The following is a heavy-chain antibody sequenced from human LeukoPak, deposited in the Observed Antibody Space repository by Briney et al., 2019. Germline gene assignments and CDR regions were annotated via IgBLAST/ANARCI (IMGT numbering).Heavy chain of an antibody. Sequence: SETLSLTCAVYGGSFSGYYWSWIRQPPGKGLEWIGEINHSGSTNYNPSLKSRVTISVDTSKNQFSLKLSSVTAADTAVYYCARDRVPAAITFDPWGQGTLVTVSS. D-gene: IGHD2-2*01. CDR2: INHSGST. CDR1: GGSFSGYY. J-gene: IGHJ5*02. V-gene: IGHV4-34*01. CDR3: ARDRVPAAITFDP.